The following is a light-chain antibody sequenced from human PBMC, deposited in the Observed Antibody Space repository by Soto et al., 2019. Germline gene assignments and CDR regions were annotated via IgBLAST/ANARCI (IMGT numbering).Light chain of an antibody. J-gene: IGLJ1*01. V-gene: IGLV2-23*02. Sequence: QSALTQPASVSGSPGQSITISCTGTSSDVGNYNLVSWYQQHPGKAPKLMIYEVSKRPSGVSNRFSGSKSGNTASLTISGLPADDEADYYCCSYAGSSTPLIFGTGTKVTVL. CDR2: EVS. CDR3: CSYAGSSTPLI. CDR1: SSDVGNYNL.